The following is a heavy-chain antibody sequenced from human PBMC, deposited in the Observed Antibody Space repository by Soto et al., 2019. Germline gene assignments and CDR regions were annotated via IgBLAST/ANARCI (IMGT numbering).Heavy chain of an antibody. V-gene: IGHV1-18*01. D-gene: IGHD3-3*01. CDR3: ARGPSYYDFWSGYYFDGMDV. CDR2: ISAYNGNT. CDR1: GYTFTSSG. J-gene: IGHJ6*02. Sequence: ASVKVSCKASGYTFTSSGISWVRQAPGQGLEWMGWISAYNGNTNYAQKLQGRVTMTTDTSTSTAYMELRSLRSDDTAVYYCARGPSYYDFWSGYYFDGMDVWGQGTTVTVSS.